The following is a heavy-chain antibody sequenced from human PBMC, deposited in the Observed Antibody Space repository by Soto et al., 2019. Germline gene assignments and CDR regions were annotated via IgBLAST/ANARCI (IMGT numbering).Heavy chain of an antibody. CDR2: LSASGGGT. Sequence: SGKASGGTFSSYAISWVRQAPGKGLEWVSSLSASGGGTYYADSVKGRFTISRDNSKDTLSLQMNSLRAEDTAVYYCAKTIAGMYYYDSGTYYHFDYWGQGTLVTVSS. D-gene: IGHD3-22*01. CDR3: AKTIAGMYYYDSGTYYHFDY. V-gene: IGHV3-23*01. J-gene: IGHJ4*02. CDR1: GGTFSSYA.